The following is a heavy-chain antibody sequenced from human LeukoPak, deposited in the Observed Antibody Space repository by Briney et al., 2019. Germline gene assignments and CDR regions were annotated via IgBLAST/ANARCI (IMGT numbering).Heavy chain of an antibody. CDR2: ISSDGRNK. Sequence: PGGSLRLSCSASGFTFTSFSLHWVRLAPGKGLEWVAFISSDGRNKFSADSVGARFTISRDNSNNMLYLQMNSLRTEDTAVYYCARDRKYYFDYWGQGTLVTVSS. J-gene: IGHJ4*02. CDR3: ARDRKYYFDY. CDR1: GFTFTSFS. V-gene: IGHV3-30*04.